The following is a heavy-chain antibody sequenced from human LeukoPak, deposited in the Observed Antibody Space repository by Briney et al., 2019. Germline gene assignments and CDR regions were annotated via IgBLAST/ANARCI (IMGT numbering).Heavy chain of an antibody. CDR2: IYYSGST. Sequence: SETLSLTCTVSGGSISSSSYYWGWIRQPPGKGLEWIGSIYYSGSTYYNPSLKSRVTISVDTSKNQFSLKLSSVTAADTAVYYCAVTASIDYWGQGTLVTVSP. J-gene: IGHJ4*02. D-gene: IGHD2-21*02. V-gene: IGHV4-39*01. CDR3: AVTASIDY. CDR1: GGSISSSSYY.